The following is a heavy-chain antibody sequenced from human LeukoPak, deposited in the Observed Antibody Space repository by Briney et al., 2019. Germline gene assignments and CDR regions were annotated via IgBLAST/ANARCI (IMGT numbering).Heavy chain of an antibody. CDR3: ARLAIVVAADYFDY. CDR2: IYYSGST. CDR1: GGSISSYY. D-gene: IGHD2-15*01. Sequence: SETLSLTCTVSGGSISSYYWSWIRQPPGKGLEWIGFIYYSGSTNYNPSLKSRVTISVDTSKNQFSLKLSSVTAADTAVYYCARLAIVVAADYFDYWGQGTLVTVSS. V-gene: IGHV4-59*08. J-gene: IGHJ4*02.